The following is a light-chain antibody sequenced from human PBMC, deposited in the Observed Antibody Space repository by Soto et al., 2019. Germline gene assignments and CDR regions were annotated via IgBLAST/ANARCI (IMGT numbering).Light chain of an antibody. Sequence: DIQMTQSPSSLSASVGDRVTLTCRASQRVTTYLNWYQQKPGQVPKLLIYAASALQSGVPSRFSGSGSGTSFMLTISRLQPEDFETYYCQQSYSTPYTFGQGTKLEIK. V-gene: IGKV1-39*01. CDR3: QQSYSTPYT. CDR2: AAS. J-gene: IGKJ2*01. CDR1: QRVTTY.